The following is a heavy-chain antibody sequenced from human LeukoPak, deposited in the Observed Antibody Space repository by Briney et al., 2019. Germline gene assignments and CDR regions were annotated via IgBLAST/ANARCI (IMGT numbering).Heavy chain of an antibody. Sequence: RASVKVSCKASGYTFTSYGISWVRQAPGQGLEWMGWISGDNANSNYAQKLQGRVTMTSDTSTSTAYMELRSLISDDTAVYYCARFGPTMFRGVRDWGQGPLVTVSS. CDR1: GYTFTSYG. J-gene: IGHJ4*02. CDR2: ISGDNANS. CDR3: ARFGPTMFRGVRD. D-gene: IGHD3-10*01. V-gene: IGHV1-18*01.